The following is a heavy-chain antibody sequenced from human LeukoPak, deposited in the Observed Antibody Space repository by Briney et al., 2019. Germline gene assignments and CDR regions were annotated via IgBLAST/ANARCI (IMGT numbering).Heavy chain of an antibody. D-gene: IGHD1-1*01. CDR2: IRSKAYGETA. J-gene: IGHJ4*02. V-gene: IGHV3-49*03. Sequence: GGSLRLSCTASGFTFGDYAMSWIRQAPGKGLEWVGFIRSKAYGETADYAASVQGRFTISRDDSKAIAYLQMHSLKTEHTAVYHCTRDRGAYNLYDYWGQGTLVTVSS. CDR1: GFTFGDYA. CDR3: TRDRGAYNLYDY.